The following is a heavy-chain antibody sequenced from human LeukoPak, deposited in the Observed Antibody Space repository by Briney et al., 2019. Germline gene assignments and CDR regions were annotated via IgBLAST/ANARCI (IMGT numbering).Heavy chain of an antibody. CDR2: INPNSGGT. Sequence: GASVKVSCKASGYTFTGYYMHWVRQAPGQGLEWMGWINPNSGGTNYAQKFQGRVTMTRDTSISTAYMELSRLRSDDTAVYYCARVGRNYGSGSYWYYFDYWGQGTLVTVSS. CDR1: GYTFTGYY. V-gene: IGHV1-2*02. J-gene: IGHJ4*02. D-gene: IGHD3-10*01. CDR3: ARVGRNYGSGSYWYYFDY.